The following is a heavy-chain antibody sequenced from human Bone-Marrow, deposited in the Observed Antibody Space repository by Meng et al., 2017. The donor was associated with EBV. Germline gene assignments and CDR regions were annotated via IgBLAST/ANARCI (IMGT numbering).Heavy chain of an antibody. J-gene: IGHJ5*02. CDR3: ARRAASWFDP. D-gene: IGHD5-18*01. Sequence: QPQVQESDPGLVKPSETLSLTCTVSGESITTYTSYWGWIRQPPGKGLEWIGTIYHSGTTYYNPSLQSRVTISVDTSKNQFSLKMNSVTAADTAVYYCARRAASWFDPWGQGALVTVSS. CDR2: IYHSGTT. V-gene: IGHV4-39*01. CDR1: GESITTYTSY.